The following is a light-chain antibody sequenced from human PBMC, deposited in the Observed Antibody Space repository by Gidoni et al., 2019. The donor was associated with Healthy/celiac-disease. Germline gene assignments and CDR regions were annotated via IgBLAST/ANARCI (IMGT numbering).Light chain of an antibody. V-gene: IGKV3-11*01. Sequence: EIVLTQSPATLSLSHGERATLSCRASQSVSSYLAWYQQKPGQAPRLLIYDASSRATGIPARFSGSESGTDFTLTISSLEPEDFAVYYFQQRSNWPLTFGGGTKVEIK. CDR1: QSVSSY. J-gene: IGKJ4*01. CDR2: DAS. CDR3: QQRSNWPLT.